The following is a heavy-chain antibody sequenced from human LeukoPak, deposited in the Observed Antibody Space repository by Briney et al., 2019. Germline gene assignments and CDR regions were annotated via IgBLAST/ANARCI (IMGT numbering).Heavy chain of an antibody. CDR2: ISSSGSTI. Sequence: PGGSLRLSCAASGFTFSSYEMNGVRQAPGKGLEWVSYISSSGSTIYYADSVKGRFTISRDNAKNSLYLQMNSLRAEDTAVYYCAKPISGGLAVTADWFHPWGQGTLVVVSS. D-gene: IGHD6-19*01. CDR1: GFTFSSYE. CDR3: AKPISGGLAVTADWFHP. J-gene: IGHJ5*01. V-gene: IGHV3-48*03.